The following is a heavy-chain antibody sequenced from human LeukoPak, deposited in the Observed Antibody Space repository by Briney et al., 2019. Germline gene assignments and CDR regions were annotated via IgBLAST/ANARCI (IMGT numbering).Heavy chain of an antibody. CDR1: GFTVSYNY. Sequence: GGSLRLSCAASGFTVSYNYMSWVRQAPGKGLEWVSVIYSGDSTYYADSVQGRFTISRDNSINTLYLQMNSMRTEDTAVYYCARGLGGYDYDGSDYWGQGTLVTVSS. CDR3: ARGLGGYDYDGSDY. D-gene: IGHD5-12*01. V-gene: IGHV3-66*02. J-gene: IGHJ4*02. CDR2: IYSGDST.